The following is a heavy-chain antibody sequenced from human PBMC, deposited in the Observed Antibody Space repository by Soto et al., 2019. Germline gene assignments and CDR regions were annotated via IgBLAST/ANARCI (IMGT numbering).Heavy chain of an antibody. CDR3: TRELVGGSDPNYYYYGMDV. V-gene: IGHV3-49*04. J-gene: IGHJ6*02. Sequence: GGSLRLSCTASGFTFGDYAMSWVRQAPGKGLEWVGFIRSKAYGGTTEYAASVKGRFTISRDDSKSIAYLQMNSLKTVDTAVYYCTRELVGGSDPNYYYYGMDVWGQGTTVTVSS. CDR1: GFTFGDYA. D-gene: IGHD1-26*01. CDR2: IRSKAYGGTT.